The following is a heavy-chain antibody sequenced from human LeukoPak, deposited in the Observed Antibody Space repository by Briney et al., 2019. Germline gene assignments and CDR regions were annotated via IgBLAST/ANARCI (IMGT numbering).Heavy chain of an antibody. J-gene: IGHJ6*04. CDR2: IYYSGST. CDR3: ARGVGYCSSTSCYGGTYYYYGMDV. CDR1: GGSVSSGSYY. V-gene: IGHV4-61*01. D-gene: IGHD2-2*01. Sequence: SETLSLTCTVSGGSVSSGSYYWSWIRQPPGKGLEWIGYIYYSGSTNYNPSLKSRVTISVDTSKNQFSLKLSSVTAADTAVYYCARGVGYCSSTSCYGGTYYYYGMDVWGKGTTVTVSS.